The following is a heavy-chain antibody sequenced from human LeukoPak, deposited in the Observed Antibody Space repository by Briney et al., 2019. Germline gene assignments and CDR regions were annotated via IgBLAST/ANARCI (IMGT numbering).Heavy chain of an antibody. Sequence: GGSLRLSCAASGFTFNNYAMSWVRQAPGKGLEWVSAISGRGGSTYYADSVKGGFTISRDNSKNTLYLQMNSLRAEDTAVYYCARDDYGETFDYWGQGTLVTVSS. CDR1: GFTFNNYA. J-gene: IGHJ4*02. V-gene: IGHV3-23*01. CDR3: ARDDYGETFDY. CDR2: ISGRGGST. D-gene: IGHD4-17*01.